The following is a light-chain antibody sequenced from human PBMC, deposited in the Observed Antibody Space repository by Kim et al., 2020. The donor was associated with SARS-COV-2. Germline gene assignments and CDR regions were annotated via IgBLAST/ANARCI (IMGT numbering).Light chain of an antibody. Sequence: GKTVTISCTCSSGSIASNYVQWYQQRPGSAPTTVIYEDNQRPSGVPDRLSGSIDSSSNSASLTISGLKTEDEADYYCQSYDSSNQVFGGGTQLTVL. CDR1: SGSIASNY. V-gene: IGLV6-57*02. J-gene: IGLJ3*02. CDR3: QSYDSSNQV. CDR2: EDN.